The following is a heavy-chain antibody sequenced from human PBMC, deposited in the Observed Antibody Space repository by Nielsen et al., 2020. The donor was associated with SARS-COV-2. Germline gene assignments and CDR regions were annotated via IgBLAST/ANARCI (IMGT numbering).Heavy chain of an antibody. J-gene: IGHJ4*02. CDR2: ISSSSYI. V-gene: IGHV3-21*01. CDR1: GFTFSSYS. Sequence: GGSLRLSCAASGFTFSSYSMNWVRQAPGKGLEWVSSISSSSYIYYADSVKGRFTISRDNAKNSLYLQMNSLRAEDTAVYYCARGPSRYYFDYWGQGTLVTVSS. CDR3: ARGPSRYYFDY.